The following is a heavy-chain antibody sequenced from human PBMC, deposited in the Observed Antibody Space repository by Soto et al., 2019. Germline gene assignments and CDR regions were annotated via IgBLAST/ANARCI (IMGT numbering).Heavy chain of an antibody. V-gene: IGHV4-38-2*02. CDR2: INHSGT. Sequence: NPSETLSLTCGVSGYSINSGYYWAWIRQPPGKGLEWIGTINHSGTYYSPSLESRVTISVDTSKNQFSLRLRSVTAADTAVYYCARERSASTVTSSSADFDPWGQGTLVTVSS. CDR3: ARERSASTVTSSSADFDP. CDR1: GYSINSGYY. J-gene: IGHJ5*02. D-gene: IGHD4-4*01.